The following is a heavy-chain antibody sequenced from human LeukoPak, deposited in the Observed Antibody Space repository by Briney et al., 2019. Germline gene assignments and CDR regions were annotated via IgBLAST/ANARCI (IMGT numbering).Heavy chain of an antibody. D-gene: IGHD6-13*01. Sequence: GGSLRLSCAASGFTVSSNYMSWVRQAPGKGLEWVSVIYSGGSTYYADSVKGRFTISRDNSKNTLYLQMNSLRAEDTAVYYCARDSPPGGMGSSPGPIFDYWGQGTLVTVSS. CDR1: GFTVSSNY. V-gene: IGHV3-53*01. CDR2: IYSGGST. J-gene: IGHJ4*02. CDR3: ARDSPPGGMGSSPGPIFDY.